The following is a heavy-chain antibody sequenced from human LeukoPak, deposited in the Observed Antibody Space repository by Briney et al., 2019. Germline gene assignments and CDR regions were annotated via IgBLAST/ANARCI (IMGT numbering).Heavy chain of an antibody. Sequence: GGSLRLSCAASGFTFSSYAMHWVRQAPGKGLEWVAVISYDGSNKYYADSVKDRFTISRDNSKNTLYLQMNSLRAEDTAVYYCARDLVVAQGGYWGQGTLVTVSS. CDR3: ARDLVVAQGGY. J-gene: IGHJ4*02. V-gene: IGHV3-30-3*01. CDR2: ISYDGSNK. D-gene: IGHD3-22*01. CDR1: GFTFSSYA.